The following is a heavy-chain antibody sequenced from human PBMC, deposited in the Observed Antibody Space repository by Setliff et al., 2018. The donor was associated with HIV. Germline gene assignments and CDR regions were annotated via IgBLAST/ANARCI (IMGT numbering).Heavy chain of an antibody. D-gene: IGHD3-10*02. V-gene: IGHV3-11*04. Sequence: PGGSLRLSCTASEFTFSDYSMSWVRQAPGKELEWVSYITSAGTIYYAESVKGRFTISRDNAKNTPYLQMNSLRAEDTAVYYCARDRFPQSNIFGAWYFDLWGRGTLVTVSS. CDR2: ITSAGTI. CDR3: ARDRFPQSNIFGAWYFDL. J-gene: IGHJ2*01. CDR1: EFTFSDYS.